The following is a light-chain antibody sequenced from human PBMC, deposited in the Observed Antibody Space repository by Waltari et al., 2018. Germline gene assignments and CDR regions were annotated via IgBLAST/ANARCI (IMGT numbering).Light chain of an antibody. CDR1: SSDVGGYTY. Sequence: QSALTQPPSASGSPGQSVTISCTGTSSDVGGYTYVSWYQQHPGKAPKLMIYEVSKRPSGVPDRFSCSKSGNTASLTVSGLQAEDEADYYCSSYAGSNNFEVFGGGTKLTVL. V-gene: IGLV2-8*01. CDR3: SSYAGSNNFEV. J-gene: IGLJ2*01. CDR2: EVS.